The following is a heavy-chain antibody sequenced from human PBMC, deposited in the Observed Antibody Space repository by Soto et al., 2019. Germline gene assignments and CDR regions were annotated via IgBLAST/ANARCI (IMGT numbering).Heavy chain of an antibody. CDR1: GFTFSSYG. J-gene: IGHJ6*02. D-gene: IGHD2-8*01. CDR3: ARDPTCTNGVCDRVGMDV. Sequence: QVQLVESGGGVVQPGRSLRLSCAASGFTFSSYGMHWVRQAPGKGLEWVAVIWYDGSNKYYADSVKGRFTISRDNSKKTLYLQMNSLRAEDTAVYYCARDPTCTNGVCDRVGMDVWGQGTTVTVSS. V-gene: IGHV3-33*01. CDR2: IWYDGSNK.